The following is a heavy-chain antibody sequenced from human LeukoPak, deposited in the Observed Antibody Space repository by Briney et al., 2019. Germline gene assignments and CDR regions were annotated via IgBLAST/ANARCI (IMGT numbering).Heavy chain of an antibody. Sequence: PGGSLRLSCAAPGFTFSSYWMYWVRQAPGKGLVWVSRINSDGSSTSYADSVKGRFTISRDNAKNTLYLQMNSLRAEDTAVYYCARVRFLGVVPSHLDYWGQGTLVTVSS. CDR2: INSDGSST. CDR1: GFTFSSYW. CDR3: ARVRFLGVVPSHLDY. D-gene: IGHD3-16*01. V-gene: IGHV3-74*01. J-gene: IGHJ4*02.